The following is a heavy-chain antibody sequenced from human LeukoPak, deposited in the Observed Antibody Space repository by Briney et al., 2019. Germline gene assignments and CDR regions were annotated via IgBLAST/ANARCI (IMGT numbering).Heavy chain of an antibody. V-gene: IGHV2-5*02. CDR3: AHRRRYYYDSSGYYLFFDY. CDR2: IYWDDDK. Sequence: SGPTLVNPTQTLTLTCTFSGFSLSTSRVGVGWIRQPPGKALEWLALIYWDDDKRYSPSLKSRLTITKDTSKNQVVLTMTNMDPVDTATYYCAHRRRYYYDSSGYYLFFDYWGQGTLVTVSS. J-gene: IGHJ4*02. D-gene: IGHD3-22*01. CDR1: GFSLSTSRVG.